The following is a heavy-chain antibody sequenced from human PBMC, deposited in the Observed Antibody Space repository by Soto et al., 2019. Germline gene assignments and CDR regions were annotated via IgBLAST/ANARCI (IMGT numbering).Heavy chain of an antibody. Sequence: EVQLVESGGGLVKPGGSLRLSCTASGFTFSSYTMNWVRQAPGKGLEWVSSLSSSGTYIFYAESLKGGLTISRDNAKTSPYLQVNRLSAADTAVYYCARGPGGGETVDFPDYWGQGTLVTVSS. CDR3: ARGPGGGETVDFPDY. CDR1: GFTFSSYT. V-gene: IGHV3-21*01. J-gene: IGHJ4*02. CDR2: LSSSGTYI. D-gene: IGHD3-16*01.